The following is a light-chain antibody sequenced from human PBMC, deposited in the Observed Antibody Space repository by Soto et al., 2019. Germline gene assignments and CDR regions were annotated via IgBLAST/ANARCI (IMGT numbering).Light chain of an antibody. Sequence: QSALTQPASVSGSPGQSITISCTGTSSDVGGYNYVSWYQQHPGKAPKLMIYDVSNRPSGVSNRFSCSKSGNTASLTISGLQAEEEADYYCSSYTSSSTTVLFGGGTKLTVL. CDR1: SSDVGGYNY. V-gene: IGLV2-14*01. J-gene: IGLJ2*01. CDR3: SSYTSSSTTVL. CDR2: DVS.